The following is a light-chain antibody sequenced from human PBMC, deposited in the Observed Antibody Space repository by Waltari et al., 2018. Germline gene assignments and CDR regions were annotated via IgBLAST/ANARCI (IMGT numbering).Light chain of an antibody. CDR1: SSDVGGSNY. Sequence: QSALTQPASVSGPPGQSITISCTGTSSDVGGSNYVSWYQQHPGKAPKLMIYDVSNRPSGVSNRFSGSKSGNTASLTISGLQAEDEADYYCSSYTSSSRVFGTGTKVTVL. CDR3: SSYTSSSRV. J-gene: IGLJ1*01. V-gene: IGLV2-14*01. CDR2: DVS.